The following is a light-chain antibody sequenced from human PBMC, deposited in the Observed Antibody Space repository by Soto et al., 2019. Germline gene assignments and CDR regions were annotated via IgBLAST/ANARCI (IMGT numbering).Light chain of an antibody. CDR2: GAS. V-gene: IGKV3-20*01. J-gene: IGKJ4*01. CDR1: PSVSSRS. Sequence: ETVLTQSPGTLSLSPGEGATLSCRASPSVSSRSLAWYQQRPGQAPRLLIYGASNRATGIPDRFGGSVSGTDFKLTISKMEPEDVAVYYCQHYDTSALTFDGGTKVEIK. CDR3: QHYDTSALT.